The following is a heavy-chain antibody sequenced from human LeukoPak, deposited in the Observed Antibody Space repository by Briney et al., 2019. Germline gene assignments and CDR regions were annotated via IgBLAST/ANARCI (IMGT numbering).Heavy chain of an antibody. D-gene: IGHD6-13*01. CDR2: ISSSSATI. J-gene: IGHJ6*02. CDR3: ASLFIAAAGTYYYYGMDV. V-gene: IGHV3-48*01. Sequence: PGGSLRLSCAASGFTFSTYSMNWVRQAPGKGLEWVSYISSSSATIYYADSVKGRFTISRDNAKNSLYLQMNSLRAEDTAVYYCASLFIAAAGTYYYYGMDVWGQGTTVTVSS. CDR1: GFTFSTYS.